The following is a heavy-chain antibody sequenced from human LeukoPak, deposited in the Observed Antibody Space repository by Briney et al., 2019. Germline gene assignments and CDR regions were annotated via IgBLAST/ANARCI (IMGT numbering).Heavy chain of an antibody. J-gene: IGHJ6*02. V-gene: IGHV5-51*01. Sequence: GESLKISCKGSGYSFTSYWIGWVRQMPGKGLEWMGIIYPGGSDTRYSPSFQGQVTISADKSISTAYLQWSSLKASDTAMYYCARTASAGFWSGYYKDYYYYGMDVWGQGTTVTVSS. CDR1: GYSFTSYW. CDR2: IYPGGSDT. CDR3: ARTASAGFWSGYYKDYYYYGMDV. D-gene: IGHD3-3*01.